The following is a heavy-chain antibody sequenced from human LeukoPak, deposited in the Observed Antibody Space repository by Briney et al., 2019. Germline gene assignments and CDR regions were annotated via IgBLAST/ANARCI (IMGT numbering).Heavy chain of an antibody. CDR3: ARGYYYDSSGYFDY. J-gene: IGHJ4*02. D-gene: IGHD3-22*01. V-gene: IGHV3-30-3*01. Sequence: TGGSLRLSCAASGFTFSSYAMHWVRQAPGKGLEWVAVISYDGSNKYYADSVKGRLTISRDNSKNTLYLQMNSLRAEDTAVYYCARGYYYDSSGYFDYWGQGTLVTVSS. CDR1: GFTFSSYA. CDR2: ISYDGSNK.